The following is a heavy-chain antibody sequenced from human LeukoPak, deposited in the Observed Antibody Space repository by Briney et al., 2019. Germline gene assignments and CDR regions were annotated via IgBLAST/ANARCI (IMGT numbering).Heavy chain of an antibody. V-gene: IGHV1-69*04. CDR1: GFTFSSYA. D-gene: IGHD1-26*01. J-gene: IGHJ4*02. CDR3: ARGRLVGARPDY. Sequence: PGGSLRLSCAASGFTFSSYAISWVRQAPGQGLEWMGRIIPILGIANYAQKFQGRVTITADKSTSTAYMELSSLRSEDTAVYYCARGRLVGARPDYWGQGTLVTVSS. CDR2: IIPILGIA.